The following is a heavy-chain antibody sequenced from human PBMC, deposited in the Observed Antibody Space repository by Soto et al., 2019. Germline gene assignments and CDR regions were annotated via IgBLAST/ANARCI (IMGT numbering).Heavy chain of an antibody. CDR3: AKATATSGGAFEI. CDR1: GFICSSHD. CDR2: ILVGGST. D-gene: IGHD1-26*01. J-gene: IGHJ3*02. Sequence: PGGSLRLSFAVSGFICSSHDMSWVRQAPGQGLEWVSTILVGGSTHYEDSVKGRFTISRDTSKNTVYLQMNSLTAGDTAFYYCAKATATSGGAFEIYGQGTMVTVSS. V-gene: IGHV3-23*01.